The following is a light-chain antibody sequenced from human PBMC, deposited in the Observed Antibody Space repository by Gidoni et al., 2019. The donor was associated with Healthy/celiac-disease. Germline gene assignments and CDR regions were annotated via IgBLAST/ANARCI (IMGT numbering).Light chain of an antibody. V-gene: IGLV2-11*01. CDR3: CSDAGSDTFGV. Sequence: QSALTQPRSVSGSPGQSVTISCTGTSSDVGGYNYVSWYQQHPGKAPKLMIYDVSKRPSGVPDRFAGSKSGNRASLTSSGLQAEDEADYYCCSDAGSDTFGVVGGGTKLTV. CDR1: SSDVGGYNY. J-gene: IGLJ3*02. CDR2: DVS.